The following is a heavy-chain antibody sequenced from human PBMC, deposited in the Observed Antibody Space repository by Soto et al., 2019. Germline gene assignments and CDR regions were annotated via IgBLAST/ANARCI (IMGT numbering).Heavy chain of an antibody. CDR3: ARMIVGAKFFDY. Sequence: SETLSLTCTVSGGSVSSGSYYWSWIRQPPGKGLEWIGYIYYSGSTNYNPSLKSRVTISVDTSKNQFSLKLSSVTAADTAVYYCARMIVGAKFFDYWGQGTLVTVS. D-gene: IGHD1-26*01. J-gene: IGHJ4*02. CDR1: GGSVSSGSYY. V-gene: IGHV4-61*01. CDR2: IYYSGST.